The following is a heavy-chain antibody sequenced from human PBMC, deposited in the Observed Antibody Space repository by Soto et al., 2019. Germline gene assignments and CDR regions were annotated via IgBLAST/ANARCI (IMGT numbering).Heavy chain of an antibody. D-gene: IGHD2-8*01. V-gene: IGHV3-23*01. Sequence: GGSLRLSCAASGFTFSSYAMSWVRQTPGKGLEWVSTLSGSGGTTYYADSVKGQFTISRDNSKSTLYLQMNSLRAEDTAVYYCTTDWNGGYCTNGVCYSSGYWGQGTLVTVSS. CDR1: GFTFSSYA. CDR2: LSGSGGTT. J-gene: IGHJ4*02. CDR3: TTDWNGGYCTNGVCYSSGY.